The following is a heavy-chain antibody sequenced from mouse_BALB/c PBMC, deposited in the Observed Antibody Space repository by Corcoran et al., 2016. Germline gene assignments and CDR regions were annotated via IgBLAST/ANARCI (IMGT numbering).Heavy chain of an antibody. CDR2: INTYTGGP. J-gene: IGHJ3*01. CDR3: ANYYGSSFAY. CDR1: GDTFTNYG. D-gene: IGHD1-1*01. V-gene: IGHV9-3-1*01. Sequence: QIQLVQSGPELKKPGETVKISCKASGDTFTNYGMNWVKQDPGKGLKGMGGINTYTGGPTYDDDFKGWFAFSLETSASTAYLQINNIKNEDTATYFCANYYGSSFAYWGQGTLVTVSA.